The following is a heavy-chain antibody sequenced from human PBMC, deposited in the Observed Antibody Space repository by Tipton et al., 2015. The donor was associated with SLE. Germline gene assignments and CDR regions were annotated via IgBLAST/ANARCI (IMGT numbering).Heavy chain of an antibody. CDR3: ARHKRAAAGPFDY. CDR1: GFTFSNYA. V-gene: IGHV3-48*03. CDR2: ISSLGSTL. D-gene: IGHD6-13*01. J-gene: IGHJ4*02. Sequence: SLRLSCVASGFTFSNYAMHWVRQAPGKGLEWVSYISSLGSTLYYADSVKGRFTLSRDNAKNSLYLQMNSLRAEDTAVYYCARHKRAAAGPFDYWGQGTLVTVSS.